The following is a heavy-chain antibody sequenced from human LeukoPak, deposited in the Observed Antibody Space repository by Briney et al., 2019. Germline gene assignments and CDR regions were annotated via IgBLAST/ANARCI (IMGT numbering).Heavy chain of an antibody. D-gene: IGHD3-22*01. V-gene: IGHV4-34*01. CDR2: INHSGST. CDR1: GGSISSYY. Sequence: PSETLSLTCTVSGGSISSYYWSWIRQPPGKGLEWIGEINHSGSTNYNPSLKSRVTISVDTFKNQFSLKLSSVTAADTAVYYCARVVSGFIDYWGQGTLVTVSS. J-gene: IGHJ4*02. CDR3: ARVVSGFIDY.